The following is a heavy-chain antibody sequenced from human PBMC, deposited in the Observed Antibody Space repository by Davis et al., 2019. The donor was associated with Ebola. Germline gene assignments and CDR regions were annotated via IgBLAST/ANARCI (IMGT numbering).Heavy chain of an antibody. CDR1: GYTFTSYG. CDR2: ISAYNGNT. V-gene: IGHV1-18*01. CDR3: ARDSKYYYDSIDI. Sequence: ASVKVSCKASGYTFTSYGICWVRQAPGQGLEWMGWISAYNGNTNYAQKLQGRVTMTTDTSTSTAYMELRSLRSEDTAVYYCARDSKYYYDSIDIWGQGTMVTVSS. J-gene: IGHJ3*02. D-gene: IGHD3-22*01.